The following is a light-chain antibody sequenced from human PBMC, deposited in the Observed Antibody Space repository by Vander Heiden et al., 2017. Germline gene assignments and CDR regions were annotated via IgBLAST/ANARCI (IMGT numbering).Light chain of an antibody. J-gene: IGLJ3*02. CDR2: SND. CDR1: SSNIGSNN. Sequence: QSVLTQPPSASGTPGQWVTISCTGSSSNIGSNNVTWCQQHPGTTPKLLIYSNDQRPSGVPDRFSGSKSGTSASLAISGLQSEEEADYYCAAWDDSLNGWVFGGGTKLTVL. CDR3: AAWDDSLNGWV. V-gene: IGLV1-44*01.